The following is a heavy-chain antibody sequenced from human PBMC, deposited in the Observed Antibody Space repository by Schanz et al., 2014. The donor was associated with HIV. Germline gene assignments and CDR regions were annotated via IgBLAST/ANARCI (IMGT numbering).Heavy chain of an antibody. D-gene: IGHD4-4*01. J-gene: IGHJ6*02. CDR3: ARDKTVATWAYYYGMDV. Sequence: QVLLVQSGAEVKKPGSSVRVSCKASGGALSMYAINWVRQAPGQGLEWMGWISGYTGNTKYSQNFQGRVTMTTDTSTSTAYMELRSLRSDDTAVYYCARDKTVATWAYYYGMDVWGQGTTVTVSS. V-gene: IGHV1-18*01. CDR2: ISGYTGNT. CDR1: GGALSMYA.